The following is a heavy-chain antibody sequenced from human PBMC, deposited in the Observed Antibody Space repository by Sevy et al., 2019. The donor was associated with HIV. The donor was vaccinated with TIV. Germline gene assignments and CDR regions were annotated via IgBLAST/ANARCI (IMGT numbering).Heavy chain of an antibody. D-gene: IGHD3-10*01. CDR1: GFSISSDYY. CDR2: IYDGGST. Sequence: SETLSLTCTVSGFSISSDYYWGWIRQPPGKGLEWIGSIYDGGSTYYNPSLKSRVTISIDTSKNQFSLKLSSVTAADTAVYYCARDYYGSGIYYEFVYWGQGTLVTVSS. CDR3: ARDYYGSGIYYEFVY. V-gene: IGHV4-38-2*02. J-gene: IGHJ4*02.